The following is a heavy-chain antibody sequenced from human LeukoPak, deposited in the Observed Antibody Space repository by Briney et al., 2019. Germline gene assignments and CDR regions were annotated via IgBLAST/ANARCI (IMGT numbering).Heavy chain of an antibody. Sequence: PGGSLRLSCAASGFTFSNYAMSWVRQAPGKGLEWVSGLSGSGATTYYADSVKGRFTVSRDNSKNTLYLQMNNLRAEDTAIYYCVKDRGDFFVGFFAYWGQGTLVTVSS. V-gene: IGHV3-23*01. D-gene: IGHD3-3*01. CDR1: GFTFSNYA. CDR3: VKDRGDFFVGFFAY. CDR2: LSGSGATT. J-gene: IGHJ4*02.